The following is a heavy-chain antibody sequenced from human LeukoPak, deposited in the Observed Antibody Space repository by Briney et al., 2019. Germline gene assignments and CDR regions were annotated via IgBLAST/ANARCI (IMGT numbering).Heavy chain of an antibody. CDR2: ISGSGGST. V-gene: IGHV3-23*01. D-gene: IGHD6-19*01. J-gene: IGHJ4*02. CDR1: GFTFSSYA. CDR3: AKDLLRRQWLPYFDY. Sequence: GGSLRLSCAASGFTFSSYAMSWVRQAPGKGLEWVSAISGSGGSTYYADSVKGRFTISRDNSKNTLYLQMSSLRAEDTAVYYCAKDLLRRQWLPYFDYGGQGTLVTVSS.